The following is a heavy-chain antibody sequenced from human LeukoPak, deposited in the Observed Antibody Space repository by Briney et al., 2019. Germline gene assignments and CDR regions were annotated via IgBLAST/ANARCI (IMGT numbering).Heavy chain of an antibody. J-gene: IGHJ6*02. V-gene: IGHV3-21*01. CDR1: GFTFSNAW. D-gene: IGHD6-13*01. CDR3: ARDHSSSWYDYYYYGMDV. Sequence: GGSLRLSCAASGFTFSNAWMNWVRQAPGKGLEWVSSISSSSSYIYYADSVEGRFTISRDNAKNSLYLQMNSLRAEDTAVYYCARDHSSSWYDYYYYGMDVWGQGTTVTVSS. CDR2: ISSSSSYI.